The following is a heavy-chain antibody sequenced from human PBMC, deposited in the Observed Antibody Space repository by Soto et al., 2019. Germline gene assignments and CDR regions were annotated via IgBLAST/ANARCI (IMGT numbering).Heavy chain of an antibody. CDR2: ISSSSSYI. J-gene: IGHJ6*02. D-gene: IGHD2-15*01. Sequence: TGGSLRLSCAASGFTFSSYSMNWVRQARGKGLEWVSSISSSSSYIYYADSVKGRFTISRDNAKNSLYLQMNSLRAEDTAVYYCARDEKCSGGSCYLPYYYYCLDVWGQGTTVTVSS. CDR3: ARDEKCSGGSCYLPYYYYCLDV. CDR1: GFTFSSYS. V-gene: IGHV3-21*01.